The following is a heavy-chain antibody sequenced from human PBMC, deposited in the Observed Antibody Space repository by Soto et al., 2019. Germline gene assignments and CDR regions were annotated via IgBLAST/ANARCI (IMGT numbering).Heavy chain of an antibody. CDR1: GGSISSGDYY. CDR2: IYYSGST. V-gene: IGHV4-30-4*01. Sequence: QVQLQESGPGLVKPSQTLSLTCTVSGGSISSGDYYWSWIRQPPGKGLEWIGYIYYSGSTYYNPSLKSRVTLSVDTSKNQFSLKLSSVTAADTAVYYCARGRTYYYDSSGYSDSAFDIWGQGTMVTVSS. D-gene: IGHD3-22*01. J-gene: IGHJ3*02. CDR3: ARGRTYYYDSSGYSDSAFDI.